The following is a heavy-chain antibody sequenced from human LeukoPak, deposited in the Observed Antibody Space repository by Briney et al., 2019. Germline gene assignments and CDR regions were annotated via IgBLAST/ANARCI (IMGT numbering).Heavy chain of an antibody. CDR1: GYTFTGYY. CDR2: INPNSGGT. CDR3: ARNGPETGSRPTYYYYMDV. J-gene: IGHJ6*03. Sequence: ASVKVSCKASGYTFTGYYMHWVRQAPGQGLEWMGWINPNSGGTNYAQKFQGRVTMTRDTSISTAYMELSSLRSEDTAVYYCARNGPETGSRPTYYYYMDVWGKGTTVTVSS. V-gene: IGHV1-2*02. D-gene: IGHD2-15*01.